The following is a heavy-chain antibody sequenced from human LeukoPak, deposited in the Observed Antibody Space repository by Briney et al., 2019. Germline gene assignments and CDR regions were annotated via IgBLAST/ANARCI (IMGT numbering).Heavy chain of an antibody. CDR1: GYTFTIYG. J-gene: IGHJ4*02. D-gene: IGHD4-17*01. CDR3: ARDPDGDYDFDY. Sequence: EASVKVSFKASGYTFTIYGISWVRQAPGQGIEWMGWISAYNGDTNYAQKFQGRVTMTTDTSTSTAYMELRSLRSDDTAEYYCARDPDGDYDFDYWGQGTLVTVSS. V-gene: IGHV1-18*01. CDR2: ISAYNGDT.